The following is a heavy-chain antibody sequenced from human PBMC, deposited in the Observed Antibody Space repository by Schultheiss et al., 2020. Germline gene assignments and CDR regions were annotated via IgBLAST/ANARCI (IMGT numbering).Heavy chain of an antibody. CDR2: ISGSGGST. V-gene: IGHV3-23*01. Sequence: GGSLRLSCAASGFSFSSYSMKCVRQAPGKGLEWVSAISGSGGSTYYADSVKGRFTISRDNAKNTLYLQMNSLRAEDTALYYYARHLRSWTALGTPGYWGQGTPVTVSS. CDR1: GFSFSSYS. CDR3: ARHLRSWTALGTPGY. D-gene: IGHD3/OR15-3a*01. J-gene: IGHJ4*02.